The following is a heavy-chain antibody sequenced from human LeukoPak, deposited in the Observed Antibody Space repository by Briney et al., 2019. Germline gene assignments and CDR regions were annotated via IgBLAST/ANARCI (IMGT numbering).Heavy chain of an antibody. CDR2: IIPIFGTA. CDR3: ASEYYYDSSGYYPFDY. D-gene: IGHD3-22*01. J-gene: IGHJ4*02. CDR1: GGTFSSYA. V-gene: IGHV1-69*05. Sequence: SVKVSCKASGGTFSSYAISWVRQAPGQGLEWMGRIIPIFGTANYAQKFQGRVTITTDESTSTAYMGLSSLRSEDTAVYYCASEYYYDSSGYYPFDYWGQGTLVTVSS.